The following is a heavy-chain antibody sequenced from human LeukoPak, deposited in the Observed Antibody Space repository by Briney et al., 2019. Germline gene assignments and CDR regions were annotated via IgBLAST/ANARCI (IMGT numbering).Heavy chain of an antibody. V-gene: IGHV3-33*01. CDR1: GFTFSSYG. J-gene: IGHJ6*02. CDR3: ARDTRDPGSYYSYYGMDV. CDR2: IWYDGSNK. Sequence: GRSLRLSCAASGFTFSSYGRHWVRQAPGKGLEGVAVIWYDGSNKYYADSVKGRFTISRDNSKNTLYLQMNSRRAEDTAVYYCARDTRDPGSYYSYYGMDVWGQGTTVTVSS. D-gene: IGHD1-1*01.